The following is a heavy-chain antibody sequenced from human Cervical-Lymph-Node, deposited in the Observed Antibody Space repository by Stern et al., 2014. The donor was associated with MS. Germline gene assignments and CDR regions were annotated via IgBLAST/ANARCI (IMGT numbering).Heavy chain of an antibody. Sequence: VQLVESGPGLVKPSGTLSLTCAVSGGSISDANWWGWVRQTPGMGLEWIGEGHHSGTANLRPSLKSRVTMSVGKSKNQFSLEVRSVTAADTAIYYCVRVNSGYDWFDSWGQGALVAVSS. J-gene: IGHJ5*01. CDR1: GGSISDANW. D-gene: IGHD5-12*01. CDR2: GHHSGTA. CDR3: VRVNSGYDWFDS. V-gene: IGHV4-4*02.